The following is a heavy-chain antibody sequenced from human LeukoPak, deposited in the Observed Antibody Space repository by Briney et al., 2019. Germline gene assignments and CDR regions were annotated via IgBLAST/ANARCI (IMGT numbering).Heavy chain of an antibody. D-gene: IGHD4-17*01. Sequence: GRSLRLSCAASGFTFDDYAMHWVRQAPGKGLEWVSGISWNSGSIGYADSVKGRFTISRDNAKNSLYLQMNSLRAEDTASYYCAKDPKAYGDYVFDIWGQGTMVTVSS. CDR3: AKDPKAYGDYVFDI. CDR2: ISWNSGSI. CDR1: GFTFDDYA. V-gene: IGHV3-9*01. J-gene: IGHJ3*02.